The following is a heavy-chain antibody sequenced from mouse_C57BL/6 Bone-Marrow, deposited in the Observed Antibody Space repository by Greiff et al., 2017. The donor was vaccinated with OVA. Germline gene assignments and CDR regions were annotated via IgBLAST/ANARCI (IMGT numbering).Heavy chain of an antibody. J-gene: IGHJ3*01. V-gene: IGHV14-4*01. CDR3: TTGGPSWFAY. CDR2: IDPENGDT. CDR1: GFNIKDDY. Sequence: VQLKQSGAELVRPGASVKLSCTASGFNIKDDYMHWVKQRPEQGLEWIGWIDPENGDTEYASKFQGKATITADTSSNTAYLQLSSLTSEDTAVYYCTTGGPSWFAYWGQGTLVTVSA.